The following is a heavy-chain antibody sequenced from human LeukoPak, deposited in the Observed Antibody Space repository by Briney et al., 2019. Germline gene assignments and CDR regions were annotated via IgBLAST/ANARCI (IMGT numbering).Heavy chain of an antibody. Sequence: SQTLSLTCAISGDSVSSRSAAWNWIRQSPSRGLEWLGRTYFRSKWYSDYAESVKSRITINPDTSKNHFSLQLNSVTPEDTAVYYCARDRDDYGDYYFDYWGQGTLVTVSS. V-gene: IGHV6-1*01. CDR1: GDSVSSRSAA. D-gene: IGHD4-17*01. CDR2: TYFRSKWYS. CDR3: ARDRDDYGDYYFDY. J-gene: IGHJ4*02.